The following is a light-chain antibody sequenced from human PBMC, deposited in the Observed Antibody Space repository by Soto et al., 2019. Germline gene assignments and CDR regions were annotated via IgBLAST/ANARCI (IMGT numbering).Light chain of an antibody. CDR1: QKIRNL. Sequence: DIQLTQSPSTLPAAVGDSVTITCRASQKIRNLLAWYQQTPGRAPKPLIFDASTSRTGVPSRFSGSGSGSEFNFTITGLQPDDFATYFCQQYYTYATFGHGTRLEIK. V-gene: IGKV1-5*01. CDR3: QQYYTYAT. CDR2: DAS. J-gene: IGKJ5*01.